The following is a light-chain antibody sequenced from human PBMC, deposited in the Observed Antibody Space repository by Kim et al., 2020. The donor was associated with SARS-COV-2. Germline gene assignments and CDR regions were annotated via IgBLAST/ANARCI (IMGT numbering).Light chain of an antibody. CDR3: QSYNRSNVV. J-gene: IGLJ2*01. Sequence: NFMLTQPHSVSESPGKTITISCTRSSGSIDDNYVQWYQQRPGGVPIIVIYEDYQRPSGVSDRFSGSIDNSSNSASLTISGLKTEDEADYYCQSYNRSNVVFGGGTQLTVL. CDR1: SGSIDDNY. V-gene: IGLV6-57*04. CDR2: EDY.